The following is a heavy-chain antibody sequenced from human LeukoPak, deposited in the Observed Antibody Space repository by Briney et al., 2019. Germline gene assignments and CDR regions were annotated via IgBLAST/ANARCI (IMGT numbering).Heavy chain of an antibody. CDR1: EYSFTSYW. J-gene: IGHJ4*02. D-gene: IGHD1-14*01. CDR3: VRPNRGALFDY. Sequence: ESLKISCQSSEYSFTSYWIGWVRHVAGKGLEWMGIIYPTDSDTKYSPSFQGHVTISADKSISTAYIQWSSLKSSDTAMYYCVRPNRGALFDYWGQGTLVPVSS. CDR2: IYPTDSDT. V-gene: IGHV5-51*01.